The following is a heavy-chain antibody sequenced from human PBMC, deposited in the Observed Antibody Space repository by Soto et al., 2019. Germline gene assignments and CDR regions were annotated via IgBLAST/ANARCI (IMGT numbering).Heavy chain of an antibody. Sequence: EVQLVESGGGLVQPGRSLRLSCTASGFTFGDYAMSWFRQAPGKGLEWVGFIRSKAYGGTTEYAASVKGRFTISRDDSKSIAYLQMNSLKTEDTAVYYCTSMGVPAAKFDYWGQGTLVTVSS. V-gene: IGHV3-49*03. CDR3: TSMGVPAAKFDY. D-gene: IGHD2-2*01. CDR2: IRSKAYGGTT. J-gene: IGHJ4*02. CDR1: GFTFGDYA.